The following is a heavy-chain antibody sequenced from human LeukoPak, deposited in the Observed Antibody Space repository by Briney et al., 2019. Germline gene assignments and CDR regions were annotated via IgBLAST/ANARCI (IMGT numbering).Heavy chain of an antibody. J-gene: IGHJ3*02. CDR1: GGSFSGYC. D-gene: IGHD3-10*01. V-gene: IGHV4-34*01. Sequence: SETLSLTCAVYGGSFSGYCWSWIRQPPGKGLEWIGEINHSGSTNYNPSLKSRVTISVDTSKNQFSLKLSSVTAADTAVYYCARVMVRGVSSFPLDAFDIWGQGTMVTVSS. CDR3: ARVMVRGVSSFPLDAFDI. CDR2: INHSGST.